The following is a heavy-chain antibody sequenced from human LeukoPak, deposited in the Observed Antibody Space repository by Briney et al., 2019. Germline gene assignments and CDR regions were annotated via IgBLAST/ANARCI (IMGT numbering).Heavy chain of an antibody. CDR3: AKDPRYSFSMDV. Sequence: SVKVSCKASGGTFSSYGISWVRQAPGQGLEWMGRIIPILGIANYAQKFQGRVTITADKSTSTAYMELSSLRAEDTAVYYCAKDPRYSFSMDVWGQGTTVTVSS. J-gene: IGHJ6*02. CDR2: IIPILGIA. CDR1: GGTFSSYG. V-gene: IGHV1-69*04. D-gene: IGHD5-18*01.